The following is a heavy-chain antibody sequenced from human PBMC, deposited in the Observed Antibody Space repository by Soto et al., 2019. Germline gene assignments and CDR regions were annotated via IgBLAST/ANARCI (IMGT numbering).Heavy chain of an antibody. CDR3: VRGLLTAPGTDF. V-gene: IGHV3-74*01. CDR2: VKSDGRIT. CDR1: GFTFSSYW. D-gene: IGHD6-13*01. Sequence: PGGSLRLSCAASGFTFSSYWMHWVRQAPGKGLVWVSNVKSDGRITNYADSVKGRLTISRGNAKNTLYLQMNSLRAEDTAVYYCVRGLLTAPGTDFWGQGTLVTVSS. J-gene: IGHJ4*02.